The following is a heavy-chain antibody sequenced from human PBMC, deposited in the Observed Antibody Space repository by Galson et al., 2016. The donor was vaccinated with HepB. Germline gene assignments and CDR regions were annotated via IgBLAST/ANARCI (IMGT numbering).Heavy chain of an antibody. V-gene: IGHV2-70*04. D-gene: IGHD2-2*01. CDR2: IDWEDDK. CDR3: ARESVLPAAVVFDY. J-gene: IGHJ4*02. CDR1: GFSLSTTGMR. Sequence: PALVKPTQTLTLTCIFSGFSLSTTGMRVSWIRQPPGEALEWLARIDWEDDKFYSTSLRTRLTISKDTSKNQVVLTMTNMDPVDTGTYYCARESVLPAAVVFDYWGQGSLVTVSS.